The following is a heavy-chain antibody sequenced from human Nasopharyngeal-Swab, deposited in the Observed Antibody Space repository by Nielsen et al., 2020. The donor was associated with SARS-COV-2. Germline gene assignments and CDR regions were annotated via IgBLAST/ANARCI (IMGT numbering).Heavy chain of an antibody. CDR2: IYYSGST. CDR3: ARDPSPVAGPDY. J-gene: IGHJ4*02. V-gene: IGHV4-61*01. Sequence: SDTLSLTFTVSGGSVSSGSYYWSWLRQPPGKGLEWIGYIYYSGSTNYNPSLKSRVTISVDTSKNQFSLKLSSVTAADTAVYYCARDPSPVAGPDYWGQGTLVTVSS. CDR1: GGSVSSGSYY. D-gene: IGHD6-19*01.